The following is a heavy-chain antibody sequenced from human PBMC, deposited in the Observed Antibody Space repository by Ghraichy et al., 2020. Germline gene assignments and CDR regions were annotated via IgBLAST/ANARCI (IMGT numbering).Heavy chain of an antibody. CDR1: GFTFTSSA. Sequence: SVKVSCKASGFTFTSSAMQWVRQARGQRLEWIGWIVVGSGNTNYAQKFQERVTITRDMSTSTAYMELSSLRSEDTAVYYCAADPAYYYGSRTQFAPWGQGTLVTVSS. V-gene: IGHV1-58*02. CDR3: AADPAYYYGSRTQFAP. CDR2: IVVGSGNT. D-gene: IGHD3-10*01. J-gene: IGHJ5*02.